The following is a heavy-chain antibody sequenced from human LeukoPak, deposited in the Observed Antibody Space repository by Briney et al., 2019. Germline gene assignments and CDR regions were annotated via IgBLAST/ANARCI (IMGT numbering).Heavy chain of an antibody. CDR2: INHSGST. D-gene: IGHD3-16*02. V-gene: IGHV4-34*01. CDR1: GGSFSGYY. CDR3: ARVGGYVWGSYRYPFDY. Sequence: SETLSLTCAVYGGSFSGYYWSWIRQPPGKGLEWIGEINHSGSTNYNPSLKSRVTISVDTSKNQFSLKLSSVTAADTAVYYRARVGGYVWGSYRYPFDYWGQGTLVTVSS. J-gene: IGHJ4*02.